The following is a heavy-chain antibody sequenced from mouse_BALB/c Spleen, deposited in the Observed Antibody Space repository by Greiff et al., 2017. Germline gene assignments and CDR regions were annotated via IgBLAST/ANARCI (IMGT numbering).Heavy chain of an antibody. CDR2: IWGGGST. V-gene: IGHV2-6-5*01. J-gene: IGHJ2*01. Sequence: VMLVESGPGLVAPSQSLSITCTVSGFSLTDYGVSWIRQPPGKGLEWLGVIWGGGSTYYNSALKSRLSISKDNSKSQVFLKMNSLQTDDTAMYYCAKHSRYYGSSHYFDYWGQGTTLTVSS. D-gene: IGHD1-1*01. CDR3: AKHSRYYGSSHYFDY. CDR1: GFSLTDYG.